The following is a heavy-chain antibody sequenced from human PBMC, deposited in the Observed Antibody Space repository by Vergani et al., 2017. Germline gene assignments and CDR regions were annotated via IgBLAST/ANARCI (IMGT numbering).Heavy chain of an antibody. V-gene: IGHV3-23*01. J-gene: IGHJ4*02. Sequence: EVQLLESGGGLVQPGGSLRLSCAASGFTFSSYAMSWVRQAPGKGLEWVSAISGSGGSTYYADSVKGRFTISIDNSKNTLYLQMNSLRAEDTAVYYYAKETKNYDVWSGYYIYYFDYWGQGTLVTVSS. CDR1: GFTFSSYA. CDR2: ISGSGGST. CDR3: AKETKNYDVWSGYYIYYFDY. D-gene: IGHD3-3*01.